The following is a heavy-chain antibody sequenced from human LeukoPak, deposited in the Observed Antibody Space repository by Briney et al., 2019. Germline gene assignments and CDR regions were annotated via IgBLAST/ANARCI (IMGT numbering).Heavy chain of an antibody. Sequence: GRSLRLSCAASGFNFSSYGMHWVRQAPGKGLEWVTSIWFDGSNIHYADSVKGRVIISRDNSKSALYLQMNSLRSEDTAIYYCARDSLPMAVTGPFDHWGQGALVTVSS. V-gene: IGHV3-33*01. CDR3: ARDSLPMAVTGPFDH. CDR2: IWFDGSNI. J-gene: IGHJ4*02. CDR1: GFNFSSYG. D-gene: IGHD6-19*01.